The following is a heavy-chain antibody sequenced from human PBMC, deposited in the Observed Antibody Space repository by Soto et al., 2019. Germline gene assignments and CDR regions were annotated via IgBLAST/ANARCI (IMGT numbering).Heavy chain of an antibody. CDR3: AKSYTMNYDGDSDY. D-gene: IGHD1-7*01. Sequence: QVQLVESGGGVVQPGRSLRLSCAASGFTFSSYGMHWVRQAPGKGLEWVAVISYDGSNKYYADSVKGRFTISRDNSKNTLYLQMNSLRAEDTAVYYCAKSYTMNYDGDSDYWGQGTLVTVSS. CDR1: GFTFSSYG. CDR2: ISYDGSNK. J-gene: IGHJ4*02. V-gene: IGHV3-30*18.